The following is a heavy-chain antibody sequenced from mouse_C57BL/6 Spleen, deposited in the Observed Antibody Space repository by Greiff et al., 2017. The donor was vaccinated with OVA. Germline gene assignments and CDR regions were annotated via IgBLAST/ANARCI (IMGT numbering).Heavy chain of an antibody. CDR2: ISSGGSYT. D-gene: IGHD2-2*01. CDR1: GFTFSSYG. J-gene: IGHJ2*01. V-gene: IGHV5-6*01. CDR3: ASPSTMVTIRAFDY. Sequence: EVKLMESGGDLVKPGGSLKLSCAASGFTFSSYGMSWVRQTPDKRLEWVATISSGGSYTYYPDSVKGRFTISRDNAKNTLYLQMSSLKSEDTAMYYCASPSTMVTIRAFDYWGQGTTLTVSS.